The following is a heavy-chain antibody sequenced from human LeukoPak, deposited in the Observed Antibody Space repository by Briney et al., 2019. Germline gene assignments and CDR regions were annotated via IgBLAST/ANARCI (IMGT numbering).Heavy chain of an antibody. CDR1: GYTFTSYD. V-gene: IGHV1-69*06. CDR3: AREGGSDPYYYYGMDV. J-gene: IGHJ6*02. D-gene: IGHD3-10*01. Sequence: SVKVSCKASGYTFTSYDINWVRQAPGQGLEWMGGIIPIFGTANYAQKFQGRVTIAADKSTSTAYMELSSLRSEDTAVYYCAREGGSDPYYYYGMDVWGQGTTVTVSS. CDR2: IIPIFGTA.